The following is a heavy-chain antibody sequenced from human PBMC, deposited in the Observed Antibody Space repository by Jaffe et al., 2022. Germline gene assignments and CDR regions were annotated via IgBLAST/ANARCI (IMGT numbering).Heavy chain of an antibody. Sequence: QVQLQESGPGLVKPSQTLSLTCTVSGGSISSGSYYWSWIRQPAGKGLEWIGRIYTSGSTNYNPSLKSRVTISVDTSKNQFSLKLSSVTAADTAVYYCARDRTYYYDSSGYYYPWEDRPHAFDIWGQGTMVTVSS. CDR1: GGSISSGSYY. J-gene: IGHJ3*02. V-gene: IGHV4-61*02. D-gene: IGHD3-22*01. CDR2: IYTSGST. CDR3: ARDRTYYYDSSGYYYPWEDRPHAFDI.